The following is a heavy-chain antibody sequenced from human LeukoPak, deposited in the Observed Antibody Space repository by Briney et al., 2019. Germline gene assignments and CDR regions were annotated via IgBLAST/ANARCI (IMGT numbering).Heavy chain of an antibody. D-gene: IGHD1-26*01. Sequence: GSLRLSCAASGFTFSSYAMHWVRQAPGKGLEYVSAISSNGGSTYYANSVKGRFTISRDNSKNTLYLQMGSLRAEDMAVYYCATISGSYAHWGQGTLVTVSS. CDR2: ISSNGGST. J-gene: IGHJ4*02. CDR3: ATISGSYAH. V-gene: IGHV3-64*01. CDR1: GFTFSSYA.